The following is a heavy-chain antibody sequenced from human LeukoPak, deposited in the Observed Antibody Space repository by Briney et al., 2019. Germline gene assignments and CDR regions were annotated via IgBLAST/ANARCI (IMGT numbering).Heavy chain of an antibody. Sequence: GGSPRLSCAASGFTFSSYGMHWVRQAPGKGLEWVAVIWYDGSNKYYADSVKGRFTISRDNSKNTLYLQMNSLRAEDTAVYYCARDLESFDIWGQGTMVTVSS. CDR1: GFTFSSYG. J-gene: IGHJ3*02. CDR3: ARDLESFDI. V-gene: IGHV3-33*01. CDR2: IWYDGSNK.